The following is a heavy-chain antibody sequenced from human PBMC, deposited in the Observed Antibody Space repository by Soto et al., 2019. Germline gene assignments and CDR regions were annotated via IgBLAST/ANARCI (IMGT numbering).Heavy chain of an antibody. D-gene: IGHD2-15*01. CDR2: IYYSGST. V-gene: IGHV4-31*03. J-gene: IGHJ6*02. CDR1: GGSISSGGYY. CDR3: ARVVVAAPDYYYGMDV. Sequence: TSETLSLTCTVSGGSISSGGYYWSWIRQHPGKGLEWIGYIYYSGSTYYNPSLKSRVTISVDTSKNQFSLKLSSVTAADTAVYYCARVVVAAPDYYYGMDVWGQGTMVTVSS.